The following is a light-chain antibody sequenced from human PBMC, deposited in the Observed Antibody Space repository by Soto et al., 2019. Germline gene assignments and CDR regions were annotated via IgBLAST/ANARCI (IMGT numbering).Light chain of an antibody. Sequence: DIQMTQSPSTLSASVGERVTITCRASQSISTWLAWYQQKPGKAPKLLIYKASILESGVPSRFSGSGSGTEFTLTISSLQPDDFATYYCQQYNSYSYTFGQGTKLEIK. CDR3: QQYNSYSYT. V-gene: IGKV1-5*03. J-gene: IGKJ2*01. CDR2: KAS. CDR1: QSISTW.